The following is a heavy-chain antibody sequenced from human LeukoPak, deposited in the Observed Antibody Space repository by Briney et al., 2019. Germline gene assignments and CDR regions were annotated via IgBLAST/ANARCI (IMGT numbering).Heavy chain of an antibody. CDR3: ARSHGGYFIDY. Sequence: PGGSLRLSCAASGFTFSSYWMHWVRQAPGKGLVWVSRINSDGSSTIYADSVKGRFTISRDKAKNTLYLQMNSLRAEDTAVYYCARSHGGYFIDYWGQGTLVTVSS. CDR1: GFTFSSYW. J-gene: IGHJ4*02. CDR2: INSDGSST. V-gene: IGHV3-74*01. D-gene: IGHD5-12*01.